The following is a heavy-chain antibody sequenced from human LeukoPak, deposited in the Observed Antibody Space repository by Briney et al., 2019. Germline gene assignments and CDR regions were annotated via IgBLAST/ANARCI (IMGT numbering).Heavy chain of an antibody. V-gene: IGHV3-21*01. CDR3: ARVGGSSWSLDY. CDR1: GLTFSSYS. D-gene: IGHD6-13*01. CDR2: ISSSSSYI. J-gene: IGHJ4*02. Sequence: KPGGSLRLSCAASGLTFSSYSMNWVRQAPGKGLEWVSSISSSSSYIYYADSVKGRFTISRDNAKNSLYLQMNSLRAEDTAVYYCARVGGSSWSLDYWGQGTLVTVSS.